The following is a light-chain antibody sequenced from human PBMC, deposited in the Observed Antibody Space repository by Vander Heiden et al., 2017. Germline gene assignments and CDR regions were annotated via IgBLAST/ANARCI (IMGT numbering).Light chain of an antibody. CDR3: QSADSSGADVV. Sequence: SYELTQPPSVSVSPGQTARITCSGDALPKQYAFWYQQKPGQAPALVMYKDSERSSGIPDRFSGSSSGTTVTLTISGVQAEDEADYYCQSADSSGADVVFGGGTKLTVL. J-gene: IGLJ2*01. CDR2: KDS. V-gene: IGLV3-25*03. CDR1: ALPKQY.